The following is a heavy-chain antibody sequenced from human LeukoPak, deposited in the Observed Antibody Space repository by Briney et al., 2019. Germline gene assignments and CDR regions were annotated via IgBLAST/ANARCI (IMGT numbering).Heavy chain of an antibody. V-gene: IGHV1-24*01. CDR1: GATLSETS. CDR2: FDPEDGES. CDR3: ATADKWEPLDY. Sequence: GASVKVSCKVSGATLSETSIHWVRQAPGQWLERMGGFDPEDGESIFAQRFHGRFSMTEDTSTDTAYMELRSLRPEDTAVYYCATADKWEPLDYWGQGTLVTVSS. D-gene: IGHD1-26*01. J-gene: IGHJ4*02.